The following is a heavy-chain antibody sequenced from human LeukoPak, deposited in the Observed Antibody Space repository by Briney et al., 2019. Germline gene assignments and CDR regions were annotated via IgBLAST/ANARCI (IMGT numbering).Heavy chain of an antibody. V-gene: IGHV1-69*13. CDR2: IIPIFGTA. J-gene: IGHJ4*02. CDR3: AKEGSYPSAYYFDY. CDR1: GGTFSSYA. D-gene: IGHD1-26*01. Sequence: SVKVSCTASGGTFSSYAISWVRQAPGQGLEWMGGIIPIFGTANYAQKFQGRVTITADESTSTAYMELSSLRAEDTAVYYCAKEGSYPSAYYFDYWGQGTLVTVSS.